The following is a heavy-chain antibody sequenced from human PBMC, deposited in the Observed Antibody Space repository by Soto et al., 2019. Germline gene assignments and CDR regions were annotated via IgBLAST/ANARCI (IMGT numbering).Heavy chain of an antibody. D-gene: IGHD6-13*01. Sequence: EASVKVSCKASGYTFTSYAMHWVRQAPGQRLEWMGWINAGNGNTKYSQKFQGRVTMTRDTSTSTVYMELSSLRSEDTAVYYCAKPSYSISLPLFDYSGQGTLFTVSS. CDR1: GYTFTSYA. V-gene: IGHV1-3*01. CDR3: AKPSYSISLPLFDY. CDR2: INAGNGNT. J-gene: IGHJ4*02.